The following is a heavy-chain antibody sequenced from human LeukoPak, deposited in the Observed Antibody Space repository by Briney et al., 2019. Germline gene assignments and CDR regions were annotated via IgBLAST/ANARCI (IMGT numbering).Heavy chain of an antibody. CDR2: IYYSGST. CDR1: GGSTSSGDNY. CDR3: ARHKPYYDILTGYYRIYYGMDV. J-gene: IGHJ6*02. V-gene: IGHV4-30-4*01. Sequence: SQTLSLTCTVSGGSTSSGDNYWSWIRQPPGKGLEWIGYIYYSGSTYYNPSLKSRVTISVDTSKNQFSLKLSSVTAADTAVYYCARHKPYYDILTGYYRIYYGMDVWGQGTTVTVSS. D-gene: IGHD3-9*01.